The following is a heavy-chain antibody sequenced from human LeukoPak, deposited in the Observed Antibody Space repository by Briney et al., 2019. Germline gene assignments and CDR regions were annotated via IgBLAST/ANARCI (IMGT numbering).Heavy chain of an antibody. D-gene: IGHD3-22*01. Sequence: GGSLRLSCAASGFTFSSYAMNWLRQAPGKGLEWVSGISGSGDSTYYADSVKGRFTISRDNSKNTLYLQMNSLRAEDAALYYCARESSSGFFKWGQRTPVTVSS. CDR1: GFTFSSYA. V-gene: IGHV3-23*01. CDR3: ARESSSGFFK. CDR2: ISGSGDST. J-gene: IGHJ4*02.